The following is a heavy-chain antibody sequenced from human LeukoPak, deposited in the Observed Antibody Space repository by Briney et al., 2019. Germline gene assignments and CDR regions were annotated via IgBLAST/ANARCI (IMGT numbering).Heavy chain of an antibody. CDR1: GGTFSSYA. D-gene: IGHD2-2*01. J-gene: IGHJ3*02. CDR2: IIPIFGTA. CDR3: AREGYHDAFDI. V-gene: IGHV1-69*13. Sequence: SVKVSCKASGGTFSSYAISWERQAPGQGLEWMGGIIPIFGTANYAQKFQGRATITADESTSTAYMELSSLRSEDTAVYYCAREGYHDAFDIWGQGTMVTVSS.